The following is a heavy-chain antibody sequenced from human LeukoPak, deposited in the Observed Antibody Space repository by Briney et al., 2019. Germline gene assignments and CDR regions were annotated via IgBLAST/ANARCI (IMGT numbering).Heavy chain of an antibody. CDR2: IFSHGGT. Sequence: PGGSLSLSCAASGFTVGNNNMGGVRQAPGKGLEWVSLIFSHGGTSYADSVKGRFTISRDNSKNTLYLQMNGMRVEDTAVYYCARDPPAVSINTYGWGKATLVIVSS. CDR1: GFTVGNNN. D-gene: IGHD3-10*01. J-gene: IGHJ4*02. CDR3: ARDPPAVSINTYG. V-gene: IGHV3-66*01.